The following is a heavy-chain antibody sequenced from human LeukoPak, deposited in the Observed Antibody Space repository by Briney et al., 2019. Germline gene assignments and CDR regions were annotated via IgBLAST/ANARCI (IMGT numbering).Heavy chain of an antibody. CDR3: AKDLCGGDCSLFDY. CDR2: IWYDGSNK. V-gene: IGHV3-33*06. Sequence: GGSLRLSCAASGFIFSNYGMHWVRQAPGKGLEWVAVIWYDGSNKYYADSVKGRFTISRDNSKNTLYLQMNSLRAEDTAVYYCAKDLCGGDCSLFDYWGQGTLVTVSS. D-gene: IGHD2-21*02. CDR1: GFIFSNYG. J-gene: IGHJ4*02.